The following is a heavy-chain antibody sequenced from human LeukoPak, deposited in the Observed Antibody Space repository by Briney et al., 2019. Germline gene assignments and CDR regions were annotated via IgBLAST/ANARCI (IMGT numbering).Heavy chain of an antibody. V-gene: IGHV3-74*01. J-gene: IGHJ4*02. D-gene: IGHD3-22*01. CDR3: AKGLWDSSGYYYSAGVY. CDR1: GFTFNSYW. Sequence: GGSLRLYCAAYGFTFNSYWLHWVRQAPGKGLVWVSHINSDASDTSYADSVKGRFTISRDNSKDTLYLQMNSLRVEDTAVYYCAKGLWDSSGYYYSAGVYWGQGILVTVSS. CDR2: INSDASDT.